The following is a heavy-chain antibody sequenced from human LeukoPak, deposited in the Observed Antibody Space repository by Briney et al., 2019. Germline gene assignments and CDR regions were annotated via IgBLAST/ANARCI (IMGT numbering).Heavy chain of an antibody. Sequence: SETLSLTCAVYGGSFSGYYWSWIRQPPGKGLEWIGEINHSGSTNYNPSLKSRVTISVDTSKNQFSLKLSSVTAADTAVYYCARDRLRYCSSTSCYTAYYYYGMDVWGQGTTVTVSS. V-gene: IGHV4-34*01. CDR1: GGSFSGYY. CDR3: ARDRLRYCSSTSCYTAYYYYGMDV. J-gene: IGHJ6*02. D-gene: IGHD2-2*01. CDR2: INHSGST.